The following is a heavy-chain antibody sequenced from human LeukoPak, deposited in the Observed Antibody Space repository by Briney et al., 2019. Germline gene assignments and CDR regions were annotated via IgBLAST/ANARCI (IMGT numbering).Heavy chain of an antibody. Sequence: SETLSLTCAVYGGSFSGYYWSWLRQPPEKGLEWIGYIYYSGSTNYNPSLKSRVTISVDKSKNQFSLKLSSVTAADTAVYYCARGVRDSSGYYYFDYWGQGTLVTVSS. CDR3: ARGVRDSSGYYYFDY. V-gene: IGHV4-59*12. J-gene: IGHJ4*02. D-gene: IGHD3-22*01. CDR1: GGSFSGYY. CDR2: IYYSGST.